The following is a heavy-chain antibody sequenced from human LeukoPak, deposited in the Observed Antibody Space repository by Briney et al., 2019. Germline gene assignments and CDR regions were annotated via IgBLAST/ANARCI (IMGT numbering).Heavy chain of an antibody. CDR3: ARNFPGRTEDV. V-gene: IGHV4-59*01. CDR1: GGSISSYY. Sequence: SETLSLTCTVSGGSISSYYWSWIRQPPGKGLEWIGYIYYSGSTNYNPSLKSRVTISVDTSKNQFSLKLSSVTAADTAVYYCARNFPGRTEDVWGKGTTVIVSS. D-gene: IGHD1-14*01. CDR2: IYYSGST. J-gene: IGHJ6*04.